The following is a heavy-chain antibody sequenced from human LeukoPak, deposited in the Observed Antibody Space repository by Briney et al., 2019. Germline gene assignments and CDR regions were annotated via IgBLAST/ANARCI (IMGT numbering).Heavy chain of an antibody. CDR3: ARLSFTAFLRYFDY. CDR2: IKQDGSEK. Sequence: GGSLRLSCAASGFTSSSYWMSWVRQAPGKGLEWVANIKQDGSEKYYVDSVKGRFTISRDNAKNSLYLQMNSLRAEDTAVYYCARLSFTAFLRYFDYWGQGTLVTVSS. CDR1: GFTSSSYW. V-gene: IGHV3-7*03. J-gene: IGHJ4*02. D-gene: IGHD5-12*01.